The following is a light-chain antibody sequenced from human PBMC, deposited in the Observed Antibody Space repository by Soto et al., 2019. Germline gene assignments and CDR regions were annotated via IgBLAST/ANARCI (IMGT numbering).Light chain of an antibody. CDR3: SSYTSSGTVM. CDR1: SSDVGGYDY. J-gene: IGLJ3*02. Sequence: QSALTQPASVSGSLGQSITISCTGTSSDVGGYDYVSWYQQYSGKAPKLIISQVNNRPSGVSSRFSGSKSGNTASLTVSGLQAEDEADYYCSSYTSSGTVMFGGGTKLTVL. V-gene: IGLV2-14*01. CDR2: QVN.